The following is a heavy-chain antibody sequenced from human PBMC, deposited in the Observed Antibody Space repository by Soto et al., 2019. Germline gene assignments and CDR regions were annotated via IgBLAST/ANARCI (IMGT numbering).Heavy chain of an antibody. J-gene: IGHJ4*02. CDR2: INPNSGGT. Sequence: ASVKVSCKASGYTFTGYYMHWVRQAPGQGLEWMGWINPNSGGTNYAQKFQGRVTMTRDTSISTAYMELSRLRSDDTAVYYCARANYYDSSGYSNDYWGQGTLVTVSS. CDR3: ARANYYDSSGYSNDY. CDR1: GYTFTGYY. D-gene: IGHD3-22*01. V-gene: IGHV1-2*02.